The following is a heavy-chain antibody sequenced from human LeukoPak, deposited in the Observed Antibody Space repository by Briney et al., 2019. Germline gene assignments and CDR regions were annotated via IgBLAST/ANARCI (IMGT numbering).Heavy chain of an antibody. V-gene: IGHV4-34*01. CDR2: INHSGST. J-gene: IGHJ6*03. Sequence: PSETLSLTCTVSGGSISSYYRSWIRQPPGKGLEWIGEINHSGSTNYNPSLKSRVTISVDTSKNQFSLKLSSVTAADTAVYYCARGRPYGAWIQLWSDYYYYYMDVWGKGTTVTVSS. D-gene: IGHD5-18*01. CDR3: ARGRPYGAWIQLWSDYYYYYMDV. CDR1: GGSISSYY.